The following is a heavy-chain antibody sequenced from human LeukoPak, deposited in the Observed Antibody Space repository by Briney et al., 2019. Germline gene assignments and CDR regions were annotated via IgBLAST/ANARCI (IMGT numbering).Heavy chain of an antibody. V-gene: IGHV1-2*02. D-gene: IGHD3-16*01. J-gene: IGHJ4*02. Sequence: ASVKVSCKASGHTFTDYYMHWVRQAPGQGLEWMGWINPNSGGTNYAQKFQGRVTMTRDTSISTAYMELSRLRSDDTAVYYCARARNYDYVWGSYGGYWGQGTLVTVSS. CDR3: ARARNYDYVWGSYGGY. CDR2: INPNSGGT. CDR1: GHTFTDYY.